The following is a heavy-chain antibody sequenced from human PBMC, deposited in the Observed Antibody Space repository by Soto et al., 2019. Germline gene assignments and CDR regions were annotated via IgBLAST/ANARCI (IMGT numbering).Heavy chain of an antibody. CDR1: GFTFSSYA. Sequence: GGSLRLSCAASGFTFSSYAMSWVRQAPGKGLEWVSAISGSGGSTYYADSVKGRFTISRANSKNTLYLQMNSLRAEDTAVYYCARDFYDILTGYSVDAFDIWGQGTMVTVSS. J-gene: IGHJ3*02. CDR2: ISGSGGST. CDR3: ARDFYDILTGYSVDAFDI. D-gene: IGHD3-9*01. V-gene: IGHV3-23*01.